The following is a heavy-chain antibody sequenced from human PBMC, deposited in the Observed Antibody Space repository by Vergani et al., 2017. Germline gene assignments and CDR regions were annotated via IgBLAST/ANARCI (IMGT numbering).Heavy chain of an antibody. CDR2: ISSSSSYI. CDR1: GFTFSSYS. V-gene: IGHV3-21*01. D-gene: IGHD6-13*01. J-gene: IGHJ4*02. Sequence: EVQLVESGGGLVQPGGSLRLSCAASGFTFSSYSMNWVRQAPGKGLEWVSSISSSSSYIYYADSVKGRFTISRDNAKNSLYLQMNSLRDEDTAVYYCARVGSDSSSPDKNDYWGQGTLVTVSS. CDR3: ARVGSDSSSPDKNDY.